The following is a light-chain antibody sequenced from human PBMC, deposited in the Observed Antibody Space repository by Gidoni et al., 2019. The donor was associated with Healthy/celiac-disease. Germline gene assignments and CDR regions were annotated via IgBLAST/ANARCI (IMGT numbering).Light chain of an antibody. CDR3: QQYGSSPLT. J-gene: IGKJ4*01. CDR2: GAS. CDR1: QSVSSSS. Sequence: VLPPSPGTLSFSPGERATLSCRASQSVSSSSLAWYQQQPGQAPRLLIYGASSRATGIPDRFSGSGSGTDFTLTISRLEPEDFAVYYCQQYGSSPLTFGGGTKVEIK. V-gene: IGKV3-20*01.